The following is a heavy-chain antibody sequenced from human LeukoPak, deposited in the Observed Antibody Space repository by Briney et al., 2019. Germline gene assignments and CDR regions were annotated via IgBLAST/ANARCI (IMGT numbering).Heavy chain of an antibody. V-gene: IGHV4-34*01. Sequence: ASGTLSLTCAVYGGSFSGCYWSWIRQPPGKGLEWIGEINHSGSTNYNPSLKSRVTISVDTSKNQFALKLSSVTAADTAVYYCASRPYCGGDCYSSYVYYWGQGTLVTVSS. CDR2: INHSGST. CDR1: GGSFSGCY. CDR3: ASRPYCGGDCYSSYVYY. J-gene: IGHJ4*02. D-gene: IGHD2-21*02.